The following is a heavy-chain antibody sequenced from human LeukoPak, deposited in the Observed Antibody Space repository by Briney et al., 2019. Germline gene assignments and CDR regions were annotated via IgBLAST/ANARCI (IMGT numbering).Heavy chain of an antibody. D-gene: IGHD6-13*01. J-gene: IGHJ4*02. Sequence: GGSLRLSCVASGFSFSSYSLNWVRQAPGKGLEWVSSLSSSSTYIYYADSVKGRFTISRDNAENSLYLQMNSLTAEDTAVYYCARVWSPPYTSSWPYYLDYWGQGTLVTVSS. CDR1: GFSFSSYS. CDR3: ARVWSPPYTSSWPYYLDY. CDR2: LSSSSTYI. V-gene: IGHV3-21*06.